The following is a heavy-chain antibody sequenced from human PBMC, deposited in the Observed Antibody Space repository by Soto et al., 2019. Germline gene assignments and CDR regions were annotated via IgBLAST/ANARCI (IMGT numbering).Heavy chain of an antibody. CDR3: AIHGGYYEVLPPDD. D-gene: IGHD3-22*01. J-gene: IGHJ4*02. V-gene: IGHV3-33*01. CDR2: IWYDGSNK. CDR1: GFTFSSYG. Sequence: QVQLVESGGGVVQPGRSLRLSCAASGFTFSSYGMHWVRQAPGKGLEWVAVIWYDGSNKYYADSVKGRFTISRDNSKNTLYLQMNSLRAEDTAVYYCAIHGGYYEVLPPDDWGQGTLVTVSS.